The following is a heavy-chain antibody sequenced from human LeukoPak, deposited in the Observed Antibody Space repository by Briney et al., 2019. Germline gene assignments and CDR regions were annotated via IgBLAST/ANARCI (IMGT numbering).Heavy chain of an antibody. J-gene: IGHJ4*02. CDR1: GFTFSSYW. D-gene: IGHD2-21*01. Sequence: PGGSLRLSCAASGFTFSSYWMHWVRQAPGKGLVWVARIKGDGITTNYADPAKGRFTVSRDNAKNTAYLQMNSLRAEDTAVYYCAKDLHEIAADYWGQGTLVTVAS. CDR2: IKGDGITT. CDR3: AKDLHEIAADY. V-gene: IGHV3-74*01.